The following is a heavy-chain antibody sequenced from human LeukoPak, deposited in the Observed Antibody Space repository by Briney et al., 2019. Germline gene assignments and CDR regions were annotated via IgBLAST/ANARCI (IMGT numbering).Heavy chain of an antibody. CDR2: FDPEDGET. J-gene: IGHJ4*02. V-gene: IGHV1-24*01. CDR3: ATAGRDYGDYAFDY. Sequence: RASVKVSCKVSGYTLTELSMHWVRQAPGKGLEWMGGFDPEDGETIYAQKFQGRVTMTEDTSTDTAYMELSSLRSEDTAVYYCATAGRDYGDYAFDYWGQGTLVTVSS. D-gene: IGHD4-17*01. CDR1: GYTLTELS.